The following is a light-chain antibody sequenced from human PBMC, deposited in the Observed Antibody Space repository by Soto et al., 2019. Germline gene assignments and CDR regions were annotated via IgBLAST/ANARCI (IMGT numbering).Light chain of an antibody. J-gene: IGKJ3*01. CDR2: GAS. CDR3: HQYDNAPFP. CDR1: QSLSSNY. V-gene: IGKV3-20*01. Sequence: EIVLTQSAGTLSLSPGERATLSCRASQSLSSNYLAWYQQRPGQSPRLLVYGASSRATGIPDRFSGSGFGTDFALTISILEPEDSAVYYCHQYDNAPFPFGPGTRVGIK.